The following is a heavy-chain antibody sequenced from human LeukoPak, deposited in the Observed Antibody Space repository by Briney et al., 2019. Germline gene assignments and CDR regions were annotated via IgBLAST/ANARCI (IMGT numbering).Heavy chain of an antibody. Sequence: SETLSLTCTVSGGSISSYYWSWIRQPPGKGLEWIGYIYYSGSTNYNPSLKSRVTISVDTSKNQFSLKLSSVTAADTAVYYRARTPVWFGGPIDYWGQGTLVTVSS. J-gene: IGHJ4*02. CDR2: IYYSGST. CDR3: ARTPVWFGGPIDY. CDR1: GGSISSYY. V-gene: IGHV4-59*01. D-gene: IGHD3-10*01.